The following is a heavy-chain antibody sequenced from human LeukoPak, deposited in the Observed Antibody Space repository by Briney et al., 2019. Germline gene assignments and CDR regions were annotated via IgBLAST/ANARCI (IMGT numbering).Heavy chain of an antibody. D-gene: IGHD3-22*01. V-gene: IGHV3-74*01. CDR1: GFTFSSYW. CDR2: INSDGSST. CDR3: AREAYYDSSGPFDP. Sequence: GGSLRLSCAASGFTFSSYWMHWVRQAPGKGLVWVSRINSDGSSTSYADSVKGRFTISRDNAKNTLYLQMNSLRDEDTAVYYCAREAYYDSSGPFDPWGQGTLVTVSS. J-gene: IGHJ5*02.